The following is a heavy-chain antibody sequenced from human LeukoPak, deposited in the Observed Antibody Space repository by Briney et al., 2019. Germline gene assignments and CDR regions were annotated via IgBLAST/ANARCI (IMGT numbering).Heavy chain of an antibody. J-gene: IGHJ4*02. D-gene: IGHD5-24*01. CDR1: GYIFTSYY. V-gene: IGHV1-46*01. CDR3: ARDLKGGWLQPAY. Sequence: GASVKVSCKASGYIFTSYYMHWVRQAPGQGLEWMGIINPSGSSTSYAQKFQGRVTMTRDMSTRTAYMELSSLRSEDTAVYYCARDLKGGWLQPAYWGQGTLVTVSS. CDR2: INPSGSST.